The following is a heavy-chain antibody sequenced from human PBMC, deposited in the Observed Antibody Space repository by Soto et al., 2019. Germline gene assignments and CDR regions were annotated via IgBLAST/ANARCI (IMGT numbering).Heavy chain of an antibody. V-gene: IGHV3-23*01. D-gene: IGHD3-10*01. Sequence: EVQLLESGGGLVQPGGSLRLSCAASGFTFSSYAMSWVRQAPGKGLEWVSAISGSGGSTYYADSVKGRFTISRDNSKNTLYLQMNSLRAEDTAVYYSAKKISYYGSGSYYKSPGYYYMDVWGKGTTVTVSS. CDR2: ISGSGGST. J-gene: IGHJ6*03. CDR1: GFTFSSYA. CDR3: AKKISYYGSGSYYKSPGYYYMDV.